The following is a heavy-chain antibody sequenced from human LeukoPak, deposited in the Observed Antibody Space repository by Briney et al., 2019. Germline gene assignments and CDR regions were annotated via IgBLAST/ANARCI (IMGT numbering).Heavy chain of an antibody. V-gene: IGHV4-59*01. CDR3: ARDKSSSFDY. J-gene: IGHJ4*02. CDR2: IYYSGST. D-gene: IGHD6-6*01. CDR1: GGPISSYY. Sequence: SETLSLTCTVSGGPISSYYWSWIRQPPGKGLEWIGYIYYSGSTNYNPSLKSRVTISVDTSKNQFSLKLSSVTAADTAVYYCARDKSSSFDYWGQGTLVTVSS.